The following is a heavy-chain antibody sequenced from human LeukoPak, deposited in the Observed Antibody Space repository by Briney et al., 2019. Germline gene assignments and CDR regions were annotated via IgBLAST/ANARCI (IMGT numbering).Heavy chain of an antibody. CDR1: GLTISSYS. Sequence: GGSLRLSCAASGLTISSYSMNWVRQAPGKGLQWVSYISSSSSYKYYADSVKGRFTISGDNAKNSLYLQMNSLRAEDTAVYYCARDIALQWLLEGFDYWGQGTLVTVSS. J-gene: IGHJ4*02. CDR2: ISSSSSYK. CDR3: ARDIALQWLLEGFDY. D-gene: IGHD6-19*01. V-gene: IGHV3-21*05.